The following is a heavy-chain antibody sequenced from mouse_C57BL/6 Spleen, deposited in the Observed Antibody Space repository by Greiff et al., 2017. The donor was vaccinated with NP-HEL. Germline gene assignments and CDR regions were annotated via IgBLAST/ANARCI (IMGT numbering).Heavy chain of an antibody. CDR2: IYPGDGDT. Sequence: QVQLQQSGAELVKPGASVRISCKASGYAFSSYWMNWVKQRPGKGLEWIGQIYPGDGDTNYNGKFKGKATLTADKSSSTAYMQLSSLTSEDSAVYFCARPITTVVEGGFFDYWGQGTTLTVSS. D-gene: IGHD1-1*01. V-gene: IGHV1-80*01. CDR3: ARPITTVVEGGFFDY. CDR1: GYAFSSYW. J-gene: IGHJ2*01.